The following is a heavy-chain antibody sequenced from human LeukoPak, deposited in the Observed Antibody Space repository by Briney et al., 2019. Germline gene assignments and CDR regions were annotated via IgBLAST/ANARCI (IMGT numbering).Heavy chain of an antibody. J-gene: IGHJ5*02. CDR3: ARESCSSSSCYYWFDP. CDR2: INPTSGGT. CDR1: GYTFTDSY. Sequence: ASVKVSCKASGYTFTDSYMHWVRQAPGQGLEWMGWINPTSGGTNYAQKFQDRVTMTRVTSISTAYMELSRLRSDDTAVYYCARESCSSSSCYYWFDPWGQGTLVTVSS. D-gene: IGHD2-2*01. V-gene: IGHV1-2*02.